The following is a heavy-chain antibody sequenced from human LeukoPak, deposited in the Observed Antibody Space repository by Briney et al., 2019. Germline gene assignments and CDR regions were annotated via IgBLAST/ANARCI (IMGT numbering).Heavy chain of an antibody. CDR1: GFTFSSYA. D-gene: IGHD3-3*01. CDR3: AKDFDFGVVIIRSYFDY. V-gene: IGHV3-23*01. CDR2: ISGSGGST. J-gene: IGHJ4*02. Sequence: GGSPRLSCAASGFTFSSYAMSWVRQAPGKGLEWVSAISGSGGSTYYADSVKGRFTISRDNSKNTLYLQMNSLRAEDTAVYYCAKDFDFGVVIIRSYFDYWGQGTLVTVSS.